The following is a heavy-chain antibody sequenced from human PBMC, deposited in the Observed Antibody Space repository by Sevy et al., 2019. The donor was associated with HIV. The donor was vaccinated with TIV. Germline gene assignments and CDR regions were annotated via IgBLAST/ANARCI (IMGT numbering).Heavy chain of an antibody. V-gene: IGHV4-59*01. CDR1: GGSISAYY. CDR3: ARAPPVRSGDDSLNCFAP. Sequence: SETLSLTCTVSGGSISAYYWSWIRQPPGKGLEWIGYIHYTGNTNYNPPLEGRVTISVDTSKNQFSLKLSSVTAADTAVYYCARAPPVRSGDDSLNCFAPWGQGTLVTVSS. CDR2: IHYTGNT. J-gene: IGHJ5*02. D-gene: IGHD5-12*01.